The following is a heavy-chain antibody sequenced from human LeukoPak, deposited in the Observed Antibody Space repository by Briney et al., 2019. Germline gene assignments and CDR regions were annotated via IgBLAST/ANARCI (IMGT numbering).Heavy chain of an antibody. CDR2: INPNSGGT. CDR1: GYTFTGYY. J-gene: IGHJ6*03. CDR3: ARDAHYYYYYMDV. V-gene: IGHV1-2*02. Sequence: GASVNVSCKASGYTFTGYYMHWVRQAPGQGLEWMGWINPNSGGTNYAQKFQGRVTMTRDTSISTAYMELSRLRSDDTAVYYCARDAHYYYYYMDVWGKGTTVTVSS.